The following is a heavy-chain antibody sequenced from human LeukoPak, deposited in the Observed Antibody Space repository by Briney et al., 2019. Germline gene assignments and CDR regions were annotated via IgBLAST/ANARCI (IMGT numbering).Heavy chain of an antibody. CDR1: GGSISSGGYY. V-gene: IGHV4-31*03. CDR2: IYYSGST. D-gene: IGHD6-13*01. Sequence: NPSQTLSLTCTVSGGSISSGGYYWSWIRQHPGKGLEWIGYIYYSGSTYYNPSLKSRVTISVDTSKNQFSLKLSSVTAADTAVYYCARDRGYSSSWYIDYWGQGTLVTVSS. CDR3: ARDRGYSSSWYIDY. J-gene: IGHJ4*02.